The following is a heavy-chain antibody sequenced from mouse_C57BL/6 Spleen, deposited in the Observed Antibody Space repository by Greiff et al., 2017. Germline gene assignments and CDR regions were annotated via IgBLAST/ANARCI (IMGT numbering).Heavy chain of an antibody. CDR3: ARSMEYAMDY. J-gene: IGHJ4*01. V-gene: IGHV1-81*01. CDR2: IYPRSGNT. D-gene: IGHD2-3*01. Sequence: VQLQQSGAELARPGASVKLSCKASGYTFTSYGISWVKQRTGQGLEWIVEIYPRSGNTYYNEKFKGKATLNADKSSSTAYMELRSLTSEDSAVYFCARSMEYAMDYWGQGTSVTVSS. CDR1: GYTFTSYG.